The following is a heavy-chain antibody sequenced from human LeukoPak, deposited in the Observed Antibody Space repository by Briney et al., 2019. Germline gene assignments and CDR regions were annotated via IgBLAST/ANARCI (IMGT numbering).Heavy chain of an antibody. V-gene: IGHV1-69*04. CDR3: AQGLGPATAKIDY. Sequence: SVKLSCKASGGTFSSYAISWVRQAPGQGLEWMGRIIPILGLANYAQKFQGRVTITADKFTSTAYMELSSLRSEDTAVYYCAQGLGPATAKIDYWGQGTLVTVSS. CDR1: GGTFSSYA. J-gene: IGHJ4*02. D-gene: IGHD2-2*01. CDR2: IIPILGLA.